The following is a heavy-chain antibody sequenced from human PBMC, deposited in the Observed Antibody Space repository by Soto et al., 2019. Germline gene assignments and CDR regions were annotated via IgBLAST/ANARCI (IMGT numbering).Heavy chain of an antibody. CDR1: GGSISSYY. V-gene: IGHV4-59*08. J-gene: IGHJ3*02. D-gene: IGHD2-15*01. Sequence: SETLSLTCTVSGGSISSYYWSWIRQPPGKGLEWIGYIYYSGSTNYNPSLKSRVTISVDTSKNQFSLKLSSVTAADTAVYYCASLCSGGSCYDLDAFDIWGQGTMVTVSS. CDR2: IYYSGST. CDR3: ASLCSGGSCYDLDAFDI.